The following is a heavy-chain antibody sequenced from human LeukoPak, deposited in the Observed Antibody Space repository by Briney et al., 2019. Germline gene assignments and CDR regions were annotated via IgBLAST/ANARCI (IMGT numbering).Heavy chain of an antibody. J-gene: IGHJ4*02. Sequence: GGSLRLSCAASGFTFSSYSMNWVRQAPGKGLEWVSYISSSSSTIYYADSVKGRFTISRDNAKNSLYLQMNSLRAEDTAVYYCARGYSSCWYESDYWGRGTLVTVSS. CDR2: ISSSSSTI. CDR1: GFTFSSYS. V-gene: IGHV3-48*01. D-gene: IGHD6-13*01. CDR3: ARGYSSCWYESDY.